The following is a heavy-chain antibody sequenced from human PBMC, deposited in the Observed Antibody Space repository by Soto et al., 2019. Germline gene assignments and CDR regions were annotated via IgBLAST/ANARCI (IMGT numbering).Heavy chain of an antibody. CDR2: MFYGVST. V-gene: IGHV4-39*01. J-gene: IGHJ4*02. Sequence: PSETLSLTCTVSGSSISSSGYYWCWIRQPPGKGLEWIGSMFYGVSTYYNPSLKSRVTVSVDTSKNQFSLNLRSVTAADTAVYYCARLPSRHLVDYWGQGTLVTVSS. CDR3: ARLPSRHLVDY. CDR1: GSSISSSGYY. D-gene: IGHD3-3*02.